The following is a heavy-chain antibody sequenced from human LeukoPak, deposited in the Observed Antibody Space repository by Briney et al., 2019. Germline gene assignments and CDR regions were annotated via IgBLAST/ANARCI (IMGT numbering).Heavy chain of an antibody. CDR1: GGSISISNW. CDR3: ARDALYCSGGSCYDY. J-gene: IGHJ4*02. D-gene: IGHD2-15*01. CDR2: IYHSGST. V-gene: IGHV4-4*02. Sequence: SETLSLTCAVSGGSISISNWWSWVRQPPGKGLEWIGEIYHSGSTNYNPSLKSRVTISVDKSKNQFSLKLSSVTAADTAVYYCARDALYCSGGSCYDYWGQGTLVTVSS.